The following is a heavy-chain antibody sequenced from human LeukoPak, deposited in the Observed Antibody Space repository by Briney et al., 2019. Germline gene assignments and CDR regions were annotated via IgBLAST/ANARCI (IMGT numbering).Heavy chain of an antibody. CDR2: IKSNSDGGTT. D-gene: IGHD2-21*01. CDR3: TTELRWEETNDY. Sequence: PGGSLRLSCAASGFTFSNAWMRWVRRAPGKGLEWIGRIKSNSDGGTTDYAAPVNGRFIISRDDSKNALYLQMNSLKTEDTAVYYCTTELRWEETNDYWGQGTLVTVSS. V-gene: IGHV3-15*01. CDR1: GFTFSNAW. J-gene: IGHJ4*02.